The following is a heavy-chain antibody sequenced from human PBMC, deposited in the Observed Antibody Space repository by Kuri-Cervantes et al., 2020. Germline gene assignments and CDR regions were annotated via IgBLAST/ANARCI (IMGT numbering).Heavy chain of an antibody. J-gene: IGHJ4*02. Sequence: GGSLRLSCAASGFTFDDYAMHWVRQAPGKGLEWASGISWNSGSIGYADSVKGRFTISRDNAKNSLYLQMNSLRAEDTAVYYCASQYLTHYYGSGSYADYWGQGTLVTVSS. CDR1: GFTFDDYA. CDR2: ISWNSGSI. D-gene: IGHD3-10*01. CDR3: ASQYLTHYYGSGSYADY. V-gene: IGHV3-9*01.